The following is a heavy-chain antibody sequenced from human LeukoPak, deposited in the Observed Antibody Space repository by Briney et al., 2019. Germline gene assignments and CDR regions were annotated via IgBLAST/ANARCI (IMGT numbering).Heavy chain of an antibody. CDR1: GFTFSNYA. CDR3: AKARGYSYGYLVDY. D-gene: IGHD5-18*01. V-gene: IGHV3-23*01. CDR2: IVGSGGST. Sequence: PGASLRLSCAASGFTFSNYAMSWVRQAPGKGLEWVSAIVGSGGSTYYADSVKGRFTISRDNSKNTLYLQMNSLGAEDTAVYYCAKARGYSYGYLVDYWGQGTLVTVSS. J-gene: IGHJ4*02.